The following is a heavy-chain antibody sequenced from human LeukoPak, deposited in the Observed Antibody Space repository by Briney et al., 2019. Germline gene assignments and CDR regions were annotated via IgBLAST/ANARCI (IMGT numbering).Heavy chain of an antibody. V-gene: IGHV3-9*01. Sequence: GGSLRLSCAASGFTFDDYAMHWVRQAPGKGLEWVSGISWNSGSIGYADSVKGRFTISRDNAKNSLYLQMNSLRAEDTALYYCAKGMDNGYDSSGYLDYWGQGTLVTVSS. CDR1: GFTFDDYA. CDR2: ISWNSGSI. D-gene: IGHD3-22*01. J-gene: IGHJ4*02. CDR3: AKGMDNGYDSSGYLDY.